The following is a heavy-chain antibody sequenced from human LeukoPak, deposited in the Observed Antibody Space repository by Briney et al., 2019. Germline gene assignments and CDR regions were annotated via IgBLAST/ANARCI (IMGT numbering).Heavy chain of an antibody. J-gene: IGHJ4*02. V-gene: IGHV4-34*01. D-gene: IGHD3-9*01. CDR1: GGSFSGYY. CDR3: ARGPNRYYDILTGRALDY. Sequence: SETLSLTCAVYGGSFSGYYWSWIRQPPGKGLEWIGEINRSGSTNYNPSLKSRVTISVDTSKNQFSLKLSSVTAADTAVYYCARGPNRYYDILTGRALDYWGQGTLVTVSS. CDR2: INRSGST.